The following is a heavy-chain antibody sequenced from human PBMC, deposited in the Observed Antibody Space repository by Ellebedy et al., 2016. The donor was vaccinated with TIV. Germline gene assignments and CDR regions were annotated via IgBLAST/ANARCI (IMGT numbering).Heavy chain of an antibody. CDR2: ISGSGGST. V-gene: IGHV3-23*01. Sequence: GESLKISXAASGFTFSSYAMSWVRQAPGKGLEWVSAISGSGGSTYYAESVKGRFTISRDNAKNTLYLQMNSLRAEDTAVYYCARDSSDVTYWGQGTLVTVSS. J-gene: IGHJ4*02. D-gene: IGHD6-19*01. CDR1: GFTFSSYA. CDR3: ARDSSDVTY.